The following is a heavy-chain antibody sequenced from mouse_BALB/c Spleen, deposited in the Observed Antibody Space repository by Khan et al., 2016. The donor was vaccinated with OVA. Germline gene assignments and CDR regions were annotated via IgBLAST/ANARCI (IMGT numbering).Heavy chain of an antibody. Sequence: VQLQQSGAELVKPGASVRLSCKSSGYTFTSYYLYWVKQRPGQGLEWLGDINPNNGGTNFNEKFKSKATLTVDKSSSTAYMQRSSLTSEDSAVYYCTRSGYGGFAYWGQGTLVTVSA. J-gene: IGHJ3*01. V-gene: IGHV1S81*02. CDR2: INPNNGGT. D-gene: IGHD1-1*02. CDR1: GYTFTSYY. CDR3: TRSGYGGFAY.